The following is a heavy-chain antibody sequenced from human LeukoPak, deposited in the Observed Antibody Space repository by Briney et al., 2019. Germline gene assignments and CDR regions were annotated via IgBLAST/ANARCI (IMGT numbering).Heavy chain of an antibody. D-gene: IGHD5-24*01. J-gene: IGHJ5*02. Sequence: ASVKVSCKASGGTFSSYAISWVRQAPGQGLEWMGGIIPIFGTANYAQKFQGRVTITADESTSTAYMELSSLRSEDTAVYYCARGVFERLQEYWFDPWGQGTLVTVSS. CDR3: ARGVFERLQEYWFDP. V-gene: IGHV1-69*13. CDR1: GGTFSSYA. CDR2: IIPIFGTA.